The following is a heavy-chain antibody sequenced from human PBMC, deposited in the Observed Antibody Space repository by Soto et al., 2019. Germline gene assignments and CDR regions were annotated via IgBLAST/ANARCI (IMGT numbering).Heavy chain of an antibody. CDR3: AKRDRQLVLDY. CDR1: GFTFSSYA. V-gene: IGHV3-23*01. J-gene: IGHJ4*02. Sequence: GGSLRPSCAASGFTFSSYAMSWVRQAPGKGLEWVSAISGSGGSTYYADPVKGRFTISRDNSKNTLYLQMNSLRAEDTAVYYCAKRDRQLVLDYWGQGTPVTVSS. CDR2: ISGSGGST. D-gene: IGHD6-6*01.